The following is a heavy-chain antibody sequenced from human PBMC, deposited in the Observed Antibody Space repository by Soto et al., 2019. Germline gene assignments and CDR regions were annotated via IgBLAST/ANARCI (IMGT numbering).Heavy chain of an antibody. CDR2: IKGDGSEK. V-gene: IGHV3-7*03. CDR1: GFTLSSFW. CDR3: ASYRTLGC. J-gene: IGHJ1*01. D-gene: IGHD1-26*01. Sequence: EVQLVQSGGGLVQPGGSLRLSCTASGFTLSSFWVSWVRQAPGKGLEWVASIKGDGSEKIYVDSVKGRFSISRDNARNSLYLQMNSLRAEDAAVYYCASYRTLGCWGQGTPVTVSS.